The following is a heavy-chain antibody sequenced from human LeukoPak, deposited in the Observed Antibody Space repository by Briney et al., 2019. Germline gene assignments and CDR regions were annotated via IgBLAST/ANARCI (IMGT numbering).Heavy chain of an antibody. Sequence: SETLSLTCAVYGESFSGYYWSWIRQPPGEGLEWIGEINHSGSTNYNPSLKSRVTISVDTSKNQFSLKLSSVTAADTAVYYCASFPTGVQLERRPRFDPWGQGTLVTVSS. CDR3: ASFPTGVQLERRPRFDP. V-gene: IGHV4-34*01. CDR1: GESFSGYY. CDR2: INHSGST. D-gene: IGHD1-1*01. J-gene: IGHJ5*02.